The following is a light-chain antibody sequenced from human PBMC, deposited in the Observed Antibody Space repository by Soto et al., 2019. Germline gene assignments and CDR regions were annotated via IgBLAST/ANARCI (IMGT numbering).Light chain of an antibody. CDR3: QKCSGPPPFT. Sequence: DIQMTQSPSSLSASVGDRVTITCRASHDITNYLAWYQQKPGKVPKLLIYAASTLQSGVPSRFSGSGSGTDFTLTISRLQPEDAATYFCQKCSGPPPFTFGPGTTVDIK. CDR1: HDITNY. V-gene: IGKV1-27*01. J-gene: IGKJ3*01. CDR2: AAS.